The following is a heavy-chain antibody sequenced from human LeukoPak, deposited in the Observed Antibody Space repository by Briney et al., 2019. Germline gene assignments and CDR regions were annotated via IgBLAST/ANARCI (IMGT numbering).Heavy chain of an antibody. CDR2: ISSSGSDI. V-gene: IGHV3-21*01. CDR3: ARVHSAGSLFYFDY. CDR1: GFTFSSYR. Sequence: PGGSLRLSCAASGFTFSSYRMNWVRQAPGKGLEWVSFISSSGSDIFYADSVKGRFTISRDNAKNSVYLQMNSLRAVDTAVYYCARVHSAGSLFYFDYWGQGILVTVSS. J-gene: IGHJ4*02. D-gene: IGHD6-19*01.